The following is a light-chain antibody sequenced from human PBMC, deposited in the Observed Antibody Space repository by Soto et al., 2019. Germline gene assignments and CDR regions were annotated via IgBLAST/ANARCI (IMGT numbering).Light chain of an antibody. Sequence: EIVLTQSPGTLSLYPGERATLSCRASQSVSSSYLAWYQKKPGQDPRPLIYDASKRATGIPARFSGSGPGTNFNLTISSLEPEDFAVYECQQRRSWQVTFGQGTRLEIK. J-gene: IGKJ5*01. CDR3: QQRRSWQVT. CDR2: DAS. CDR1: QSVSSSY. V-gene: IGKV3D-20*02.